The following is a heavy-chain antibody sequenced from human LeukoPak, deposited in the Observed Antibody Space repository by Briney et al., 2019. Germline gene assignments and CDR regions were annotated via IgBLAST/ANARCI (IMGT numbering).Heavy chain of an antibody. D-gene: IGHD3-22*01. V-gene: IGHV4-34*01. CDR2: INHSGST. Sequence: SETLSLTCAAYGGSFSGYYWSWIRQPPGKGLEWIGEINHSGSTNYNPSLKSRVTISVDTSKNQFSLKLSSVTAADTAVYYCARVVDDSSGYYYGPPAAFDYWGQGTLVTVSS. CDR1: GGSFSGYY. J-gene: IGHJ4*02. CDR3: ARVVDDSSGYYYGPPAAFDY.